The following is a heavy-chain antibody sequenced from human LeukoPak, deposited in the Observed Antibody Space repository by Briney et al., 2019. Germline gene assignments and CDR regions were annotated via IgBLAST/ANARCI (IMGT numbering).Heavy chain of an antibody. D-gene: IGHD6-6*01. J-gene: IGHJ4*02. CDR3: TRDFSSKMATITDI. CDR1: GYTFLDYG. V-gene: IGHV1-18*01. CDR2: VAPHKGNT. Sequence: ASVKVSCKASGYTFLDYGIRWLGQAPGQGLEWVGWVAPHKGNTEYSQKFQGRVALTKDTLTNTPFMELTSLSPDDTAIYYCTRDFSSKMATITDIWGQGTLVAVSS.